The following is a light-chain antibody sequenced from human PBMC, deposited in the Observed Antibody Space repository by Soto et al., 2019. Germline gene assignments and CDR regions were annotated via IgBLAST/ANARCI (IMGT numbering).Light chain of an antibody. CDR1: QSISSN. V-gene: IGKV3-15*01. Sequence: EIVMTQSPATLSVSPGERATLSCRASQSISSNLAWYQQKPGQAPRLLIDGASSRATGVPARFSGSGSGTEFTLTISSLQSEDLAVYYCLQYNNFPVTFGQGTRLEIE. J-gene: IGKJ5*01. CDR3: LQYNNFPVT. CDR2: GAS.